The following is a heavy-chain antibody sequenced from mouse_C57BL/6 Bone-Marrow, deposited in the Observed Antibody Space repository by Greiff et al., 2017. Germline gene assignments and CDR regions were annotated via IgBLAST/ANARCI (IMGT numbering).Heavy chain of an antibody. CDR1: GYTFTSYW. J-gene: IGHJ1*03. CDR2: IHPNSGST. CDR3: ARGLIYYYGSSYFDV. Sequence: VQLQQPGAELVKPGASVKLSCKASGYTFTSYWMHWVKQRPGQGLEWIGMIHPNSGSTNYNEKFKSKATLTVDKSSSTAYMQLSSLTSEDSAVYYCARGLIYYYGSSYFDVWGTGTTVTVSS. D-gene: IGHD1-1*01. V-gene: IGHV1-64*01.